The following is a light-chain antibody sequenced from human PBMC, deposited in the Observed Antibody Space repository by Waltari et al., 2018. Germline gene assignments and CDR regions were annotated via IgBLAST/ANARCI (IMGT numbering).Light chain of an antibody. CDR3: QQRSKWPWT. Sequence: EVVLTQSPATLSLSPGTRATLSCRASQRVSIYLVWYRQKPGQPPRLLINDATKRATGIPARFSGSGSGTDFTLTISSLEPEDFAVYYCQQRSKWPWTFGQGTKVEF. CDR2: DAT. CDR1: QRVSIY. V-gene: IGKV3-11*01. J-gene: IGKJ1*01.